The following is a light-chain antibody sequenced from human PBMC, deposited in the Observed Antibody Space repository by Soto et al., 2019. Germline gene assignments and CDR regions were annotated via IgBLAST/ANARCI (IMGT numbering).Light chain of an antibody. CDR1: QSVSSN. J-gene: IGKJ1*01. V-gene: IGKV3-15*01. CDR2: GAS. Sequence: EIVMTQSPATLSLSPGERATLSCRASQSVSSNLACYQQKPGQAPRLLIYGASTRATGIPARFSGSGSGTEFTLTISSLQSEDFAVYYCQQYNNWPWGTFGQGTKVDI. CDR3: QQYNNWPWGT.